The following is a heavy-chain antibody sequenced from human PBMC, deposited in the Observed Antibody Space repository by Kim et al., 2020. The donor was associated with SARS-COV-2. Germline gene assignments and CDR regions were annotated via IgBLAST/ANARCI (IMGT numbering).Heavy chain of an antibody. J-gene: IGHJ4*02. CDR3: ARRRFGGVIRYYFDY. Sequence: PSLKSRVTISVDKSKNQCSLKLSSVTAADTAVYYCARRRFGGVIRYYFDYWGQGTLVTVSS. V-gene: IGHV4-4*02. D-gene: IGHD3-16*02.